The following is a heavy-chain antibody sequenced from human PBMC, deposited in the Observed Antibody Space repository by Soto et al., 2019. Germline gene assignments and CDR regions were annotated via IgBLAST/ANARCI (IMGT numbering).Heavy chain of an antibody. CDR2: ISGSGGST. Sequence: GGSLRLSCAASGFTFSSYAMSWDRQAPGKGLEWVSAISGSGGSTYYADSVKGRFTISRDNSKNTLYLQMNSLRAEDTAVYYCAKDIYDYVWGSYRSLGAFDIWGQGTMVTVSS. J-gene: IGHJ3*02. D-gene: IGHD3-16*02. V-gene: IGHV3-23*01. CDR1: GFTFSSYA. CDR3: AKDIYDYVWGSYRSLGAFDI.